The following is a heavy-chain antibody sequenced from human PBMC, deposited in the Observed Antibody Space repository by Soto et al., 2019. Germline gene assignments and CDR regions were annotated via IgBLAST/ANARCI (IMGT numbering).Heavy chain of an antibody. CDR3: ARDGRSSSWYGNYFDY. D-gene: IGHD6-13*01. CDR2: IYPRGGST. V-gene: IGHV1-46*01. Sequence: ASVKASCIASGSTSTSSYMHWVRDAPRQGLEWMGIIYPRGGSTSYAQKFQGRVTMTRDPSTSTVYMELSRLRSEDTAVYSCARDGRSSSWYGNYFDYWGQGTLVTVSS. J-gene: IGHJ4*02. CDR1: GSTSTSSY.